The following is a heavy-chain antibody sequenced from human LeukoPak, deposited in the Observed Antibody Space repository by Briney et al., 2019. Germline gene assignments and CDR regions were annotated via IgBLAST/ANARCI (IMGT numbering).Heavy chain of an antibody. Sequence: SETLSLTCVVSGGSISNSNWWTWVRQSPEKGLEWIGEIYHNGNTNYNPSLKSRVTISVEKSKNEFSLKVSSVTAADTAVYYCAREMATTANWFDPWGQGTLVTVSS. V-gene: IGHV4-4*02. D-gene: IGHD5-24*01. CDR1: GGSISNSNW. CDR3: AREMATTANWFDP. J-gene: IGHJ5*02. CDR2: IYHNGNT.